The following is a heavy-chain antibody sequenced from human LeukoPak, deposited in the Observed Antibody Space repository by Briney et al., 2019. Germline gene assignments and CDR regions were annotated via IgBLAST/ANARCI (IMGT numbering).Heavy chain of an antibody. CDR3: AKRSSYYGSGGTN. J-gene: IGHJ4*02. CDR2: ISGSGGST. CDR1: GFTFSNAW. V-gene: IGHV3-23*01. Sequence: PGGSLRLSCAASGFTFSNAWMSWVRQAPGKGLEWVSAISGSGGSTYYADSVKGRFTISRDNSKNTLYLQMNSLRAEDTAVYYCAKRSSYYGSGGTNWGQGTLVTFSS. D-gene: IGHD3-10*01.